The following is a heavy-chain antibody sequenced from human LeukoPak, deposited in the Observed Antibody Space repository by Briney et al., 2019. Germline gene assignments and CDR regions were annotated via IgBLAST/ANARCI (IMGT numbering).Heavy chain of an antibody. Sequence: SETLSLTCSLSGSSIIDYYWTWIRQSPGNAPEWIGYTLYSVSSGYSPSLKSRVTMSVDASKSQLSLKLSSVTAADTAVYYCARASLRSSDGAFYYMDVWGTGTTVTVTS. J-gene: IGHJ6*03. CDR2: TLYSVSS. V-gene: IGHV4-59*12. D-gene: IGHD3-22*01. CDR1: GSSIIDYY. CDR3: ARASLRSSDGAFYYMDV.